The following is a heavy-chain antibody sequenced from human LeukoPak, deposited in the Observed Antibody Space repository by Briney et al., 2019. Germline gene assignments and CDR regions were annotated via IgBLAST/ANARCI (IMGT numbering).Heavy chain of an antibody. CDR2: INPNSGGT. CDR1: GYTFTGYY. CDR3: ARGTVGGVPDAFDI. D-gene: IGHD2-8*02. J-gene: IGHJ3*02. V-gene: IGHV1-2*02. Sequence: GASVKVSCKASGYTFTGYYMHWVRQDPGQGLEWMGWINPNSGGTNYAQKLQGRVTMTTDTSTSTAYMELRSLRSDDTAVYYCARGTVGGVPDAFDIWGQGTMVTVSS.